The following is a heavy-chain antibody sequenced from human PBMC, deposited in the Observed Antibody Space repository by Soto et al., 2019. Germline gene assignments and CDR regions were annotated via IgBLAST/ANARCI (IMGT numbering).Heavy chain of an antibody. V-gene: IGHV1-18*01. Sequence: QVQLVQSGAEVRKPGASVKVSCKASGYTFSSHGIIWVRQAPGQGLEWMGRISGHNGTAKYAQRFQRRVTMTTDTSTSTVYMDLRSLGSDDSAVYYCAREGSYGCYDCGGQGTLVTVSS. CDR1: GYTFSSHG. D-gene: IGHD2-15*01. J-gene: IGHJ4*02. CDR3: AREGSYGCYDC. CDR2: ISGHNGTA.